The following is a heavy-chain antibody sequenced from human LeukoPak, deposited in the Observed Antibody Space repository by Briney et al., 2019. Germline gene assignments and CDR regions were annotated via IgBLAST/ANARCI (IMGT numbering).Heavy chain of an antibody. V-gene: IGHV3-30*04. CDR2: ISYDGSNK. CDR1: GFTFSSYA. D-gene: IGHD2-2*01. Sequence: GGSLRLSCAASGFTFSSYAMHWVRQAPGKGLEWVAVISYDGSNKYYADSVKGRFTISRDNSKNTLYLQMNSLRAEDTAVYYCARVQRPCSSTSCPGRDGMDVWGQGTTVTVSS. CDR3: ARVQRPCSSTSCPGRDGMDV. J-gene: IGHJ6*02.